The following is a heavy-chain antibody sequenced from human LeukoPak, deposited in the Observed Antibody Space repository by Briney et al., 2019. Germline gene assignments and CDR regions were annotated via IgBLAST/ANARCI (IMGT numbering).Heavy chain of an antibody. CDR2: IYYSGST. CDR3: ARGSYYSAVDVEMATTNFDY. J-gene: IGHJ4*02. Sequence: SETLSLTCTVSGGSISSSSYSWGWIRQPPGKGLGWIGSIYYSGSTYYNPSLKSRVTISVDTSKNQFSLKLSSVTAADTAVYYCARGSYYSAVDVEMATTNFDYWGQGTLVTVSS. CDR1: GGSISSSSYS. V-gene: IGHV4-39*07. D-gene: IGHD5-24*01.